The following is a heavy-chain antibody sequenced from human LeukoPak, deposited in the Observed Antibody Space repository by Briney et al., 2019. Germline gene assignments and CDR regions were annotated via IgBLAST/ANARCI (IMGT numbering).Heavy chain of an antibody. Sequence: ASVKVSCKASGYTFTSYGISWVRQAPGQGVEWMGWISDYSGNPNYAQKFQDRVTMTADTFTSTAYMELRSLRSSDTAVYFCARDSLLAAPYTDHWGQGTLVTVSS. CDR2: ISDYSGNP. CDR1: GYTFTSYG. V-gene: IGHV1-18*01. CDR3: ARDSLLAAPYTDH. D-gene: IGHD3-10*01. J-gene: IGHJ4*02.